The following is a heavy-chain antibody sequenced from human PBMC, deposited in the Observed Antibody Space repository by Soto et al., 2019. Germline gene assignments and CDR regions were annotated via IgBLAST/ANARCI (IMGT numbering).Heavy chain of an antibody. D-gene: IGHD6-13*01. CDR3: VRFGGAAAGPGDY. CDR1: EFTFSSYE. Sequence: GGSLRLSCVASEFTFSSYEMNWVRQAPGKGLEWVSYISSSGTTIYYTDSVKGRFTISRDNAKKSLYLQMNSLRAEDTAVYYCVRFGGAAAGPGDYWGQGTLVTVSS. J-gene: IGHJ4*02. V-gene: IGHV3-48*03. CDR2: ISSSGTTI.